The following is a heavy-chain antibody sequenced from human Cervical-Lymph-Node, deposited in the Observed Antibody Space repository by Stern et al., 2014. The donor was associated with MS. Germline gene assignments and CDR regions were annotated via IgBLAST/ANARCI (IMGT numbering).Heavy chain of an antibody. CDR3: ARGYGEYYYGMDV. Sequence: QVQLVQSGAEVRKPGASVKVSCKTSGYTFTSYDINWVRQAPGQGLEWMGYINPNTSDTGYGQKFQGRVAITRKNSIGAAYMELSSLRSEDTAVYFCARGYGEYYYGMDVWGQGTTVTVPS. CDR1: GYTFTSYD. D-gene: IGHD4-17*01. V-gene: IGHV1-8*01. J-gene: IGHJ6*02. CDR2: INPNTSDT.